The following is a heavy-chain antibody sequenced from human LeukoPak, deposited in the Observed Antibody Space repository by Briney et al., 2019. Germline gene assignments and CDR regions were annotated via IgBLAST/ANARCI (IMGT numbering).Heavy chain of an antibody. J-gene: IGHJ3*02. V-gene: IGHV1-3*01. CDR3: ARGAGSPGAFDI. Sequence: GASVKVSCKASGYTFTSYAMHWVRQAPGQRLEWMGWINAGNGNTKYSQKFQGRVTITRDTSASTAYMELSGLRSEDTAVYYRARGAGSPGAFDIWGQGTMVTVSS. D-gene: IGHD6-13*01. CDR1: GYTFTSYA. CDR2: INAGNGNT.